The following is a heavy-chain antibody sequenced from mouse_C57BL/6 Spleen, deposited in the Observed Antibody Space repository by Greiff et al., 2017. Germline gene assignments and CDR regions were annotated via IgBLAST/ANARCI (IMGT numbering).Heavy chain of an antibody. CDR3: ARVDGYSLYFDD. D-gene: IGHD2-3*01. Sequence: VQLKESGPGLVKPSQSLSLTCSVTGYSITSGYYWNWIRQFPGNKLEWMGYISYDGSNNYNPSLKNRISITRDTSKNQFFLKLNSVTTEDTATYYCARVDGYSLYFDDWGQGTTRTVSS. CDR1: GYSITSGYY. J-gene: IGHJ2*01. CDR2: ISYDGSN. V-gene: IGHV3-6*01.